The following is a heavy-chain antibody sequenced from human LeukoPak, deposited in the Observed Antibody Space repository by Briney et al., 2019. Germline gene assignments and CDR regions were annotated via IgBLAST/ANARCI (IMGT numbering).Heavy chain of an antibody. D-gene: IGHD4-17*01. J-gene: IGHJ4*02. V-gene: IGHV7-4-1*02. Sequence: ASVKVSCKASGYTFTSCAMNWVRQAPGQGLEWMGWINTNTGNPTYAQGFTGRFVFSLDTSVSTAYLQISSLKAEDTAVYYCARDEGPVITPGDYFDYWGQGTLVTVSS. CDR3: ARDEGPVITPGDYFDY. CDR1: GYTFTSCA. CDR2: INTNTGNP.